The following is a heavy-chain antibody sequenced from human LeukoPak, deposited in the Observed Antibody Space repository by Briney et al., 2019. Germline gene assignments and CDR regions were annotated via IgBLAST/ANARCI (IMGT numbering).Heavy chain of an antibody. J-gene: IGHJ4*02. V-gene: IGHV4-4*07. D-gene: IGHD2-2*01. CDR2: IYTSGST. Sequence: SETLSLTCTVSGGSISSYYWSWIRQPAGKGLEWIGRIYTSGSTNYNPSLKSRVTMSVDTSKNQFSLKLSSVTAADTAVYYFARAGYQLLTYYFDYWGQGTLVTVSS. CDR3: ARAGYQLLTYYFDY. CDR1: GGSISSYY.